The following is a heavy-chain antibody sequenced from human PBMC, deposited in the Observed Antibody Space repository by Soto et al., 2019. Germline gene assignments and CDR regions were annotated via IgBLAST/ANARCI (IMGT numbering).Heavy chain of an antibody. D-gene: IGHD6-13*01. CDR1: GFAFGGFT. J-gene: IGHJ4*02. Sequence: VQVLESGGGLVQPGGSLRLSCSVSGFAFGGFTMTWVRQAPGKGLEWVSSISGSAARTYYADSVQGRFTISRDNSKSTLYLKMNSLIVEDTAEYYCTRGGVGTTGSCDFWGQGTLVAVSS. CDR3: TRGGVGTTGSCDF. V-gene: IGHV3-23*01. CDR2: ISGSAART.